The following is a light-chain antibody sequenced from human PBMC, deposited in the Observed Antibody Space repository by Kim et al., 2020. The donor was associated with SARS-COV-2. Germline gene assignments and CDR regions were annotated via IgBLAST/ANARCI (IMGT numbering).Light chain of an antibody. CDR2: YDD. J-gene: IGLJ2*01. CDR1: RSNIGNNA. Sequence: QSVLTQPPSVSEAPRQRVTISCSGSRSNIGNNAVSWYQHLPGKAPKLLIYYDDLLPSGVSDRFSGSKSGTSASLAISGLQSEDEADYYCSAWDDNLDAEVFGGGTQLTVL. V-gene: IGLV1-36*01. CDR3: SAWDDNLDAEV.